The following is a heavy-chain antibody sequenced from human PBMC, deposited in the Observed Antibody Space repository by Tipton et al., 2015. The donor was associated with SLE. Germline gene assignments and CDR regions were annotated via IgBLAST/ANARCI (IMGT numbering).Heavy chain of an antibody. D-gene: IGHD4-23*01. V-gene: IGHV4-38-2*01. Sequence: TLSLTCAVSGYSISSGYYWGWIRQPPGKGLEWIGSIYYSGSTYYNPSLKNRVTISVDTSKNQFSLKLSSMTAADTAVYYCARVGVVTPFDYWGQGTLVTVSS. CDR1: GYSISSGYY. CDR2: IYYSGST. J-gene: IGHJ4*02. CDR3: ARVGVVTPFDY.